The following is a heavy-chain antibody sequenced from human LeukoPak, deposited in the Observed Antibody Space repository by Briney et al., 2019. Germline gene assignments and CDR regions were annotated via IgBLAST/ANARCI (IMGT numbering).Heavy chain of an antibody. Sequence: ASVKVSCKTSGYPFRNYDINWVRQAPGQGLEWMGWINPNSGGTNYAQKFQGRVTMTRDTSISTAYMELSRLRSDDTAVYYCAREESRAGLGYWGQGTLVTVSS. J-gene: IGHJ4*02. CDR2: INPNSGGT. V-gene: IGHV1-2*02. D-gene: IGHD3-16*01. CDR1: GYPFRNYD. CDR3: AREESRAGLGY.